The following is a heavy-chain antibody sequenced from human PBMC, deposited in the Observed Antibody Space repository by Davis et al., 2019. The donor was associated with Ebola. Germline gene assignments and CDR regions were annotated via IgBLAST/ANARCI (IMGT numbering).Heavy chain of an antibody. Sequence: PGGSLRLSCAASGFTFRSYDMHWVRQATGKGLEWVSAISTAGDTYYPGYVQSRFTISRENAKNSLYLQMNSLRAGDTAVYYCARALFGASAFDIWGQGTMVTVSS. D-gene: IGHD2-21*01. CDR1: GFTFRSYD. CDR3: ARALFGASAFDI. V-gene: IGHV3-13*01. J-gene: IGHJ3*02. CDR2: ISTAGDT.